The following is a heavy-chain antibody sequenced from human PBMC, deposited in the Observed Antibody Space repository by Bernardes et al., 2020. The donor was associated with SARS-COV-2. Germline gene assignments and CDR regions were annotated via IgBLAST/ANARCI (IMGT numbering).Heavy chain of an antibody. Sequence: GGSLRLSCAASGFTFSSYCMHWVRQVPGKGLVWVSRINNDGRTTTYADSVKGRFTISRDNGKNTLYLQMNSLRAEDTAVYYCVRGPSDGHGRFEYWGQGALVTVSS. CDR2: INNDGRTT. CDR1: GFTFSSYC. CDR3: VRGPSDGHGRFEY. J-gene: IGHJ4*02. V-gene: IGHV3-74*01.